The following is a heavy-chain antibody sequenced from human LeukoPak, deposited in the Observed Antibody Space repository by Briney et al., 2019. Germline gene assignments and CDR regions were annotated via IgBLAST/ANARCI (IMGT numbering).Heavy chain of an antibody. CDR1: GFTFSSYA. CDR2: ISYDGSNK. CDR3: AKEDVDPRLLWFGELLYGFDY. V-gene: IGHV3-30*04. J-gene: IGHJ4*02. D-gene: IGHD3-10*01. Sequence: HPGGSLRLSCAASGFTFSSYAMHWVRQAPGKGLEWVAVISYDGSNKYYADSVKGRFTISRDNSKNTLYLQMNSLRAEDTAVYYCAKEDVDPRLLWFGELLYGFDYWGQGTLVTVSS.